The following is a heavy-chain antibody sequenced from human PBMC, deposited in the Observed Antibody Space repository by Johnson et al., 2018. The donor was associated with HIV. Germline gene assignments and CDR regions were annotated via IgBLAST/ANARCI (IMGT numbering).Heavy chain of an antibody. D-gene: IGHD4-23*01. V-gene: IGHV3-9*01. CDR2: INWSSVTL. Sequence: VQLVESGGGLVQPGRALRLSCAASGFTFDDYAIHCVRQVPRQGLDWVSGINWSSVTLVYAESVQCRFSISRDNSKNTLYLQMNSLRAEDTAVYYCARIVRMTTVVIGDAFDIWGQGTKVTVSS. J-gene: IGHJ3*02. CDR3: ARIVRMTTVVIGDAFDI. CDR1: GFTFDDYA.